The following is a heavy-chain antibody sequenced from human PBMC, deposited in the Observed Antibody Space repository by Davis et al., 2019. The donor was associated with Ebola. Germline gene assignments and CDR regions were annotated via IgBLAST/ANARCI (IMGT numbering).Heavy chain of an antibody. Sequence: GESLKISCAASGFTFNDYRVTWVRQAPGKGLEWATNINQDGTEKYYVDSVEGRFTISRDNAKRSLYLQMNSLRADDTAVYYCARGYWNFDQWGQGTLVTVSS. CDR1: GFTFNDYR. V-gene: IGHV3-7*03. CDR3: ARGYWNFDQ. J-gene: IGHJ4*02. D-gene: IGHD2-8*02. CDR2: INQDGTEK.